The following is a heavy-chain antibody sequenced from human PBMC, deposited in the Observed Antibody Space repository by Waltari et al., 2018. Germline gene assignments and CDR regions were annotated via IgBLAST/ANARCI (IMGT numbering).Heavy chain of an antibody. Sequence: EVQLVESGGGLVQPGGSLRPSCAASGFTFTNYWMSWVRQAPGKGLEWVAKIKHDGSEKYYVDSVKGRFTISRDYAKNSLDLQMNSLRAEDTAVYYCARDRYYYYFGMDVWGQGTTVTVSS. J-gene: IGHJ6*02. V-gene: IGHV3-7*01. CDR1: GFTFTNYW. CDR3: ARDRYYYYFGMDV. CDR2: IKHDGSEK.